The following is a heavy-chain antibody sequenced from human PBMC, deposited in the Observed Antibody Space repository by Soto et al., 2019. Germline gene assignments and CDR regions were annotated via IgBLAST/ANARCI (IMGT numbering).Heavy chain of an antibody. J-gene: IGHJ4*02. CDR1: GFTIGDFW. CDR3: VRTVVVVVPDNFDH. Sequence: GGSLRLSCAASGFTIGDFWMSWVRQAPGKGLEWVANIKQDGSEKYNVGSVKGRFTISRDSAKNSLYLQMDNLRGEDTAVYYCVRTVVVVVPDNFDHWGQGTLVTVSS. CDR2: IKQDGSEK. V-gene: IGHV3-7*01. D-gene: IGHD3-22*01.